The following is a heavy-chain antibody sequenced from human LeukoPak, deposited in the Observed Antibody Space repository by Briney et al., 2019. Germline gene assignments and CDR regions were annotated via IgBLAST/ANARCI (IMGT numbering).Heavy chain of an antibody. J-gene: IGHJ5*02. CDR1: GYSFTNHD. CDR2: INPDNGDT. D-gene: IGHD6-13*01. CDR3: ARDQGSSSWYIRFDP. V-gene: IGHV1-18*04. Sequence: ASVKVSCKASGYSFTNHDMHWVRQAPGQSLEWMGYINPDNGDTNYAQKLQGRVTMTTDTSTSTAYMELRSLRSDDTAVYYCARDQGSSSWYIRFDPWGQGTLVTVSS.